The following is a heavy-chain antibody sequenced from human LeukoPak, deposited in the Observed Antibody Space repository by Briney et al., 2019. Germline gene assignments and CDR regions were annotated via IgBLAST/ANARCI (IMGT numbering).Heavy chain of an antibody. V-gene: IGHV4-39*01. D-gene: IGHD3-3*01. Sequence: SETLSLTCTVSGDSVSNDFYYWGWLRQPPGKGLEWVACLSHRGNTWYNPSLESRVTISVDTSKNRFSLNFNSVTAADTALYWCARHQGLAWSGYYMGYSGQGSLVTVSS. J-gene: IGHJ4*02. CDR2: LSHRGNT. CDR1: GDSVSNDFYY. CDR3: ARHQGLAWSGYYMGY.